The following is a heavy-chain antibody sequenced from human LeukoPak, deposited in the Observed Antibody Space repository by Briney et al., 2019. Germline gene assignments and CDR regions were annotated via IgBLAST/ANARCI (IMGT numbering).Heavy chain of an antibody. D-gene: IGHD6-13*01. Sequence: GRSLRLSCAASGSTFDDYAMHWVRQAPGKGLEWVSGISWNSGSIGYADSVKGRFTISRDNAKNSLYLQMNSLRAEDMALYYCAKAPIAAAGLRGWFVPWGQGTLVTVSS. CDR2: ISWNSGSI. J-gene: IGHJ5*02. V-gene: IGHV3-9*03. CDR1: GSTFDDYA. CDR3: AKAPIAAAGLRGWFVP.